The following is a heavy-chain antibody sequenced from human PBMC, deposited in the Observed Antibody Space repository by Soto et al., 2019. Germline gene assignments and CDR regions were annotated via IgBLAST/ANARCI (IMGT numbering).Heavy chain of an antibody. J-gene: IGHJ6*01. Sequence: SETLSLTCGLSGSLPVGSLSTYFWTWIRQPPGKGLEWIGEINHSGSPNYSPSLRGRVTISLDTSKEQFSLNLSSVTAADTAVYFCARARFSQWSQDYYGLDVWG. V-gene: IGHV4-34*01. D-gene: IGHD3-3*01. CDR3: ARARFSQWSQDYYGLDV. CDR2: INHSGSP. CDR1: GSLPVGSLSTYF.